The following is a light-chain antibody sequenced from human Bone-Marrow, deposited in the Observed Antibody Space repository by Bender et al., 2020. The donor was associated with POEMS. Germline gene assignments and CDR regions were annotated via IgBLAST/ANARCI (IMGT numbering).Light chain of an antibody. V-gene: IGLV2-11*01. CDR2: DVT. J-gene: IGLJ1*01. Sequence: QSALTQPRSVSGSPGQSVTISCTGTSNDVGGYTYVSWYQQLPGKAPKLIIFDVTERPSGVPDRFSGSKSGNTASLTVSGLQPEDEADYYCCSHAGSYTYVFGTGTKVTVL. CDR3: CSHAGSYTYV. CDR1: SNDVGGYTY.